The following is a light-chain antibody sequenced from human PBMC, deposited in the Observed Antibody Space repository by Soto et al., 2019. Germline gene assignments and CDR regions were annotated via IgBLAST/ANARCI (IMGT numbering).Light chain of an antibody. CDR3: QQYHNAGST. V-gene: IGKV3-15*01. CDR2: GAS. CDR1: QSVSNN. Sequence: IVMTQSPPTLSVFTGGRASLSCRASQSVSNNLAWYQKKPGQAPRLLIYGASTRAAGISVRFSGSGSGTEFTLIISSLQSDDAAVYYCQQYHNAGSTFGQGTKVEI. J-gene: IGKJ1*01.